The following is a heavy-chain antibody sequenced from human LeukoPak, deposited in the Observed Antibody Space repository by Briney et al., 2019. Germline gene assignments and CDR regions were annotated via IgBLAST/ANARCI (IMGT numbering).Heavy chain of an antibody. V-gene: IGHV3-7*05. D-gene: IGHD4-23*01. CDR3: AANGGPFDF. CDR2: IKQDGSEK. J-gene: IGHJ4*02. CDR1: GFTFSNSW. Sequence: GGSLRLSCAASGFTFSNSWMSWIRQAPGQGLEWVANIKQDGSEKYYVDSVRGRFTISRDNAKNSLYLQMNSLRAEDTAVYYCAANGGPFDFWGQGTLVTVSS.